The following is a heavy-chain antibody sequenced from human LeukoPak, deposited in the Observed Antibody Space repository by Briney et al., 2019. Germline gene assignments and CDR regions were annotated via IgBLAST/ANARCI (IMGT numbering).Heavy chain of an antibody. CDR3: ARAITGTTGYYYYGMDV. V-gene: IGHV1-18*01. J-gene: IGHJ6*02. Sequence: ASVKVSCKASGYTFTSYGISWVRQAPGQGLEWMGWISAYNGNTNYAQKLQGRVTMTTDTSTSTAYMELRSLRSDDTAVYYCARAITGTTGYYYYGMDVWGQGTTVTVSS. CDR2: ISAYNGNT. D-gene: IGHD1-20*01. CDR1: GYTFTSYG.